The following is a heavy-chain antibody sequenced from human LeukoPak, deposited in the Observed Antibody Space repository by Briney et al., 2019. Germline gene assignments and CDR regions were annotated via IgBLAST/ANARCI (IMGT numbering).Heavy chain of an antibody. Sequence: GGSLRLSCAASGFTFSSYSMNWVRQAPGKGLEWVSSISSSSSYIYYADSVKGRFTISRDNAKNSLYLQMNSLRAEDTAVYYCARDPRAGYSGYGASYFDYWGQGTLVTVSS. CDR2: ISSSSSYI. CDR1: GFTFSSYS. D-gene: IGHD5-12*01. V-gene: IGHV3-21*01. CDR3: ARDPRAGYSGYGASYFDY. J-gene: IGHJ4*02.